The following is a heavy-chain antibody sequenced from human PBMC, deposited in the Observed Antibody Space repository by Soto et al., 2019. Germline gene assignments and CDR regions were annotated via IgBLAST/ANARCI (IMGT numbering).Heavy chain of an antibody. J-gene: IGHJ4*02. Sequence: EILSLTCSVYGGSISGSYWSWIRQSPGKGLELLGYVYYTGSTNHSPSLRSRVSISVDTSKNEFSLRLSSVTAADTAVYFCARSVAVPGAHIDYWGQGTKVTVSS. V-gene: IGHV4-59*01. D-gene: IGHD6-19*01. CDR1: GGSISGSY. CDR3: ARSVAVPGAHIDY. CDR2: VYYTGST.